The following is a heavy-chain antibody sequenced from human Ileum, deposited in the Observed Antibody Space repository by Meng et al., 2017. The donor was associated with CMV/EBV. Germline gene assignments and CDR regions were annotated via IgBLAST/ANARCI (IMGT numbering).Heavy chain of an antibody. CDR2: LHHIGTT. Sequence: TCAVSGGSFSNNNWWSWVRQPPGEGLEWIGELHHIGTTTYNPSLKSRVAISLDESKTEFSLKVTSVTAADTAVYYCAKNGYYSLDSWSQGTLVTVSS. J-gene: IGHJ5*01. V-gene: IGHV4-4*02. CDR3: AKNGYYSLDS. D-gene: IGHD3-22*01. CDR1: GGSFSNNNW.